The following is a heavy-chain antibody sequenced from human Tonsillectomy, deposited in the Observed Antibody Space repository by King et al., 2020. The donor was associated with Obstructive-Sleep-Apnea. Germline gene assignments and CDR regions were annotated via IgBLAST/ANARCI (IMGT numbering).Heavy chain of an antibody. D-gene: IGHD6-6*01. Sequence: VQLVESGAEVKKPGESLRISCKGSGYSFTSYWISWVRQMPGKGLEWMGRIDPSDSYTNYSPSFQGHVTISADKSISTAYLQWSSLKASDTAMYYCARHPTHSAPFDYWGQGTLVTVSS. CDR3: ARHPTHSAPFDY. CDR1: GYSFTSYW. CDR2: IDPSDSYT. V-gene: IGHV5-10-1*03. J-gene: IGHJ4*02.